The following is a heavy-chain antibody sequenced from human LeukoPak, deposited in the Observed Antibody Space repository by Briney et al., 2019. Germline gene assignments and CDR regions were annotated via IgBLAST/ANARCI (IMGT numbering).Heavy chain of an antibody. CDR3: ARGYYDILTGYYPLYY. CDR2: ISGSGSTI. Sequence: GGSLRLSCAASGSTFSDYYMSWIRQAPGKGLEWVSCISGSGSTIYYADSVKGRFTISRDNAKNSLYLQMNSLRAEDTAVYYCARGYYDILTGYYPLYYWGQGTLVTVSS. J-gene: IGHJ4*02. D-gene: IGHD3-9*01. V-gene: IGHV3-11*01. CDR1: GSTFSDYY.